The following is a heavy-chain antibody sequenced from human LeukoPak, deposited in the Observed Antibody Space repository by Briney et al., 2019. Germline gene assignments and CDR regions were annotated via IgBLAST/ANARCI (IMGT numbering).Heavy chain of an antibody. CDR1: GGSISSGSYY. D-gene: IGHD1-26*01. CDR3: ARGKLRDAFDI. Sequence: SQTLSLTCTVSGGSISSGSYYWSWIRQPAGKGLEWIGRIYTSGSTNYNPSLKSRATISVDTSKNQFSLKLSSVTAADTAVYYCARGKLRDAFDIWGQGTMVTVSS. V-gene: IGHV4-61*02. CDR2: IYTSGST. J-gene: IGHJ3*02.